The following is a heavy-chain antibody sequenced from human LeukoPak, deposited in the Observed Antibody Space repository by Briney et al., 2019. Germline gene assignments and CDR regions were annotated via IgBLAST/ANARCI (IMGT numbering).Heavy chain of an antibody. CDR2: ISSSSSYT. Sequence: GGSLRLSCAVSGFTFSDSYMGWIRQAPGQGLEWISYISSSSSYTIYADSVKGRFSISRDNAENSLYLQVNSLRVEDTAVYYCARVARGSVEPGGGYYFDYWGQGTLVTVSS. D-gene: IGHD2-2*01. J-gene: IGHJ4*02. V-gene: IGHV3-11*06. CDR1: GFTFSDSY. CDR3: ARVARGSVEPGGGYYFDY.